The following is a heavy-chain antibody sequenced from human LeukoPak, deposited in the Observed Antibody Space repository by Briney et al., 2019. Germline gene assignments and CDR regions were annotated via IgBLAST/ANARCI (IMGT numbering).Heavy chain of an antibody. CDR3: ARGSTRPLLTDPYYYGSGSYARKYYFDY. D-gene: IGHD3-10*01. CDR2: MYYSEST. Sequence: PSETLSLTCTVSGGSINSSSYYWGWLRQPPGKGLEWIGSMYYSESTYYNPCIKSRVTISVDTSKNQFSLKLSSVTAADTAVYYCARGSTRPLLTDPYYYGSGSYARKYYFDYWGQGTLVTVSS. J-gene: IGHJ4*02. V-gene: IGHV4-39*07. CDR1: GGSINSSSYY.